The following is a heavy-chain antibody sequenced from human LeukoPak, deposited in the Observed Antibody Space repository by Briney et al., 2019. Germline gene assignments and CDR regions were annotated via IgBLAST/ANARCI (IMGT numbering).Heavy chain of an antibody. CDR1: GFTFSDAW. D-gene: IGHD5-18*01. J-gene: IGHJ4*02. V-gene: IGHV3-23*01. CDR2: ISATGDST. Sequence: GGSLRLSCRASGFTFSDAWMSWVRQAPGKGLEWASAISATGDSTYYADSVTGRFSISRDNSKNTLYLQMHSLRVEDTAVYYCAKRGLPDYWGQGTLVTVSS. CDR3: AKRGLPDY.